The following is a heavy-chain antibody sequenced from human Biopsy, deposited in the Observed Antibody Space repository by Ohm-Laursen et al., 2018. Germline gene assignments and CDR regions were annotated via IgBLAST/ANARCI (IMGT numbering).Heavy chain of an antibody. CDR3: ARGVRSSGWPYFDS. V-gene: IGHV4-61*01. Sequence: GTLSLTCTVSGDSVSSGSFYWTWIRQPPGQGLEYIGYIYDRGSTANYNPSLESRVTMSVDMPKKQFSLKLSSVTAADTAIYYCARGVRSSGWPYFDSWGQGTLVTVSS. CDR2: IYDRGSTA. J-gene: IGHJ4*02. CDR1: GDSVSSGSFY. D-gene: IGHD6-19*01.